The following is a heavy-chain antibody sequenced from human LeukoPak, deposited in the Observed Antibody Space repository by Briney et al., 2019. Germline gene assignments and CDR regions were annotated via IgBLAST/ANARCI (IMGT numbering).Heavy chain of an antibody. CDR1: GGSISSYY. D-gene: IGHD3-22*01. J-gene: IGHJ4*02. CDR2: IYYSGST. Sequence: SETLSLTCTVSGGSISSYYWSWIRQPPGKGLEWIGYIYYSGSTNYNPSLKSRVTISVDTSKNQFSLKLSSVTAADTAVYYCAREGAAYDSSGYNIGDYFDYWGQGTLVTVSS. CDR3: AREGAAYDSSGYNIGDYFDY. V-gene: IGHV4-59*01.